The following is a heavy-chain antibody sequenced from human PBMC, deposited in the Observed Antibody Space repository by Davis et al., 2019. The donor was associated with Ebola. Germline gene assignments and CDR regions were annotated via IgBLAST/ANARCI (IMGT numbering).Heavy chain of an antibody. CDR1: GYIFTSYA. J-gene: IGHJ4*02. CDR2: ISAYNGNT. Sequence: ASVKVSCKASGYIFTSYAMHWVRQAPGQRLEWMGWISAYNGNTNYAQKLQGRVTMTTDTSTSTAYMELRSLRSDDTAVYYCARELYGDDYWGQGTLVTVSS. V-gene: IGHV1-18*01. CDR3: ARELYGDDY. D-gene: IGHD4-17*01.